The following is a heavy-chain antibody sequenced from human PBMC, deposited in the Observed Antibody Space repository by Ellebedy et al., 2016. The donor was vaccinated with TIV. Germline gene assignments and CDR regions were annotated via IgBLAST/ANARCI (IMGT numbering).Heavy chain of an antibody. CDR1: GGSFSGYY. CDR2: INHHGST. Sequence: SETLSLTXAVYGGSFSGYYWSWIRQPPGKGLEWIGEINHHGSTNYNPSLKSRVTISVDTSKNQFSLKLSSVTAADTAVYYCARVEVDPSSLLSSYYMDVWGKGTTVTVSS. D-gene: IGHD2-15*01. V-gene: IGHV4-34*01. CDR3: ARVEVDPSSLLSSYYMDV. J-gene: IGHJ6*03.